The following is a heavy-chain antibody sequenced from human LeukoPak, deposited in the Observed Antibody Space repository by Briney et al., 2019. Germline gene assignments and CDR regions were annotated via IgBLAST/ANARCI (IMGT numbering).Heavy chain of an antibody. CDR1: GGSISSGSYY. J-gene: IGHJ4*02. CDR3: ARARITIFGVVLDY. CDR2: IYTSGST. Sequence: SETLSLTCTVSGGSISSGSYYWSWIRQPAGKGLEWIGRIYTSGSTNYNPSLKSRVTISVDTSKNQFSLKLSSVTAVDTAVYYCARARITIFGVVLDYWGQGTLVTVSS. D-gene: IGHD3-3*01. V-gene: IGHV4-61*02.